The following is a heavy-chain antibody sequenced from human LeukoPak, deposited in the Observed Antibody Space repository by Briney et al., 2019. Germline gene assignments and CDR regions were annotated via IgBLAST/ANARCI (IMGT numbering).Heavy chain of an antibody. V-gene: IGHV3-7*01. Sequence: GGSLRLSCAASGFIFSSSWMSWVRQAPGKGLEWVANINQDGSQRHYVDSVKGRFTISRDNAKNLLYLQMNSLGAEDTAVYYCARLHYLIPFDYWGQGTLVTVSS. D-gene: IGHD2-8*01. CDR3: ARLHYLIPFDY. J-gene: IGHJ4*02. CDR2: INQDGSQR. CDR1: GFIFSSSW.